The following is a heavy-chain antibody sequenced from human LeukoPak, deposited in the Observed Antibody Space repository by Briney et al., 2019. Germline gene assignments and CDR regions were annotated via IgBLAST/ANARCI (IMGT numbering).Heavy chain of an antibody. V-gene: IGHV4-39*02. J-gene: IGHJ5*02. Sequence: PSETLSLTCTVSGGSINSHNHFWGWIRQPPGKGLEWIGSVDYTGNTFYTPSLKSRVTISVDTSNNHFSLQLSSVTAADTAVYYCARLSDRNYVYLPPENWFDPWGQGTLVTVSS. CDR3: ARLSDRNYVYLPPENWFDP. D-gene: IGHD4-11*01. CDR2: VDYTGNT. CDR1: GGSINSHNHF.